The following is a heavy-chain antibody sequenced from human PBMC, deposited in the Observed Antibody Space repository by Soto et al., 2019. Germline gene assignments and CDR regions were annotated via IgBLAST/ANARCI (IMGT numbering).Heavy chain of an antibody. CDR3: ARGPSGGNNFWSGYLPFDP. V-gene: IGHV3-21*01. J-gene: IGHJ5*02. CDR2: ISTSSSYI. Sequence: GGSLRLSCAASGFTFRSHSMNWVRQAPGKGPGWVSSISTSSSYIYYADSVKGRFTISRDNAKNSLYLQMNSLRAEDTAVYYCARGPSGGNNFWSGYLPFDPWGQGTLVTVSS. CDR1: GFTFRSHS. D-gene: IGHD3-3*01.